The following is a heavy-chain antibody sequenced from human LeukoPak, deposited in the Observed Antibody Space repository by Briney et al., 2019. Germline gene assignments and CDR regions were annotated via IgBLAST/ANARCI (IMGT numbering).Heavy chain of an antibody. CDR1: GGSISSNNW. V-gene: IGHV4-4*02. CDR2: IYHVGST. D-gene: IGHD6-19*01. J-gene: IGHJ4*02. CDR3: ATKTNSGWYPFDY. Sequence: SGTLSLTCAVSGGSISSNNWWSWVRQPPGKGLEWIGEIYHVGSTNYNPSLKSRVSISVDKSKNQFSLKLSSVTAADTAVYYCATKTNSGWYPFDYWGQGTLVTVSS.